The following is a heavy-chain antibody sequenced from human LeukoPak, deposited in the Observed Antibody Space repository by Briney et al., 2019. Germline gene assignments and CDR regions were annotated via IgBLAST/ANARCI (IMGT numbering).Heavy chain of an antibody. J-gene: IGHJ4*02. D-gene: IGHD3-10*01. Sequence: SQTLSLTCTLSGGSVGSENSYWNWIRQPAGKGLEWIGRIYADGSSTYNPSLKSRVTILVDTSKNQFSLRLTSMTAADTAVYYCARGYHYRTWGQGILVTVSS. CDR3: ARGYHYRT. CDR2: IYADGSS. CDR1: GGSVGSENSY. V-gene: IGHV4-61*02.